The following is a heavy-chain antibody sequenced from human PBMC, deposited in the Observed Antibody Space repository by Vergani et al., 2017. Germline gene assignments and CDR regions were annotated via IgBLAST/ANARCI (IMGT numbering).Heavy chain of an antibody. D-gene: IGHD6-19*01. CDR2: IYYSGST. V-gene: IGHV4-59*01. J-gene: IGHJ3*02. CDR1: GGSISSYY. CDR3: ARGMAVAATGAFDI. Sequence: QVQLQESGPGLVKPSETLSLTCTVSGGSISSYYWSWIRQPPGKGLEWIGYIYYSGSTNYNPSLKSRVTRSVDTSKNQFSLKLSSVTAADTAVYYFARGMAVAATGAFDIWGQGTMVTVSS.